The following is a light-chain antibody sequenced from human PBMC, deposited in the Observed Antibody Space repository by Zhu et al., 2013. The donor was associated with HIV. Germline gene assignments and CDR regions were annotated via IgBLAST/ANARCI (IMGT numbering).Light chain of an antibody. CDR1: SSDVGAYKF. CDR3: AAWDDRLTIVL. Sequence: QSALTQPASVSGSPGQSIAISCTGTSSDVGAYKFVSWYQHHPGKAPKLMIYEVANRPSGVSGRFSGSKSGTSASLAISGVQSDDEATYYCAAWDDRLTIVLFGGGTKVTVL. V-gene: IGLV2-14*01. J-gene: IGLJ2*01. CDR2: EVA.